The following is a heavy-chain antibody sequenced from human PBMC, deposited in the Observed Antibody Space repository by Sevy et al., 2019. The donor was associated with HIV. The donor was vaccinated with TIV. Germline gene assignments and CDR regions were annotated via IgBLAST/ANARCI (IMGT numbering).Heavy chain of an antibody. CDR3: ARVTVGTLDAFDI. Sequence: GESLKISCAASGFTFSDHYMDWVRQAPGKGLEWVGRTRNKANSYTTEYAAYVKGRFSFSRDDSKNSLYMQMNSLKTEDTAVYYRARVTVGTLDAFDIWGQGTMVTVSS. J-gene: IGHJ3*02. D-gene: IGHD1-26*01. CDR1: GFTFSDHY. CDR2: TRNKANSYTT. V-gene: IGHV3-72*01.